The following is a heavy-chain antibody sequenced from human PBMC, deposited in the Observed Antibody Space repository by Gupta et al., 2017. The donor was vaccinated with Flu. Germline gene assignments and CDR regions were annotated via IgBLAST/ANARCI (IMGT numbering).Heavy chain of an antibody. V-gene: IGHV1-69*01. Sequence: KSAGGTCSRCGIRWVREATGQGLEGRVGIILVFGIQNYAHKVQGRVTITADGSTTTAYMNLTSLTAEDTAVYYCAASDNPDGEDDDWGKGTMVTGSA. CDR3: AASDNPDGEDDD. D-gene: IGHD3-10*01. J-gene: IGHJ4*02. CDR2: IILVFGIQ. CDR1: GGTCSRCG.